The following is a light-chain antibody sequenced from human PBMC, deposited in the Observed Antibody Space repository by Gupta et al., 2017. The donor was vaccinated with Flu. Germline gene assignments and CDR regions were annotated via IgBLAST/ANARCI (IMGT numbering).Light chain of an antibody. Sequence: EIVLTQSPGTLSLSPGERATLSCRASQSVSSSYLAWYQQKPGQAPRLLIYGASSRATGIPDRFSGSVSGTDFTLTISRLEPEDFAVYYCQQDGSSPYTFGQGTKLEIK. V-gene: IGKV3-20*01. CDR2: GAS. CDR1: QSVSSSY. J-gene: IGKJ2*01. CDR3: QQDGSSPYT.